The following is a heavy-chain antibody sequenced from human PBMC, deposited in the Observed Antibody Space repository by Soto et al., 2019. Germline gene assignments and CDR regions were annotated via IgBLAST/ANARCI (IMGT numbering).Heavy chain of an antibody. J-gene: IGHJ3*02. CDR2: LYDLDGT. V-gene: IGHV3-43*01. CDR3: ATWHLQEHAYDI. CDR1: GFTFDDYT. Sequence: PGGSLRLSCAASGFTFDDYTMHWVRQAPGKGLEWVSALYDLDGTYYADSVKGRFTTSSDSSRTTVYLQMNSLRPDDTAVYSCATWHLQEHAYDIWGQGTMVTVSS. D-gene: IGHD1-1*01.